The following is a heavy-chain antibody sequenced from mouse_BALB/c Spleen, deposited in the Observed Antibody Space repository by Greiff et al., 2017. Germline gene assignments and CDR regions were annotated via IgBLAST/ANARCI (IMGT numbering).Heavy chain of an antibody. J-gene: IGHJ2*01. V-gene: IGHV1-80*01. Sequence: QVQLLQSGAELAKPGASVKLSCTASGYTFTSYWMNWVKQRPGQGLEWIGQIYPGDGDTNYNGKFKGKATLTEDKSYSTAYLQLSSLTSEDSAVYLCARGITAVVATDYWGQGTTLTVSS. CDR1: GYTFTSYW. CDR3: ARGITAVVATDY. D-gene: IGHD1-1*01. CDR2: IYPGDGDT.